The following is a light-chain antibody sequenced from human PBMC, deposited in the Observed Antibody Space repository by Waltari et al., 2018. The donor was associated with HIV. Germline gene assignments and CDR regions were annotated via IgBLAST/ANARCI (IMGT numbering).Light chain of an antibody. Sequence: EVVLTQSPATLSVSAGERATLSCRGSQSVNTLLAWYQQKPGQPPRLLIYCASTRAADIPARFSGSGSGTEFTLAISSLQSEDSAVYYCQQYNNWPITFGQGTRLEIE. CDR3: QQYNNWPIT. V-gene: IGKV3-15*01. CDR1: QSVNTL. J-gene: IGKJ5*01. CDR2: CAS.